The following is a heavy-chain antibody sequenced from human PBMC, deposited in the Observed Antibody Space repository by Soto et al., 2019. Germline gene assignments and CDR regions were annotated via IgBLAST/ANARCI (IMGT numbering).Heavy chain of an antibody. CDR2: IYHSGST. J-gene: IGHJ4*02. D-gene: IGHD3-22*01. V-gene: IGHV4-30-2*01. CDR3: ARADSSAVWDYGSHVFDY. CDR1: GGSISSGGYS. Sequence: QLQLQESGSGLVKPSQTLSLTCAVSGGSISSGGYSWSWIRQPPGKGLEWIGYIYHSGSTYYNPSLKSRVTISVDRSKNQFSLKLSSVTAADTAVYYCARADSSAVWDYGSHVFDYWGQGTLVTVSS.